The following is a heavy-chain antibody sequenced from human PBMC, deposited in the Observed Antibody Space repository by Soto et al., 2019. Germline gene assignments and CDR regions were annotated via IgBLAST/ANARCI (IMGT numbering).Heavy chain of an antibody. J-gene: IGHJ4*02. CDR3: VSPAHSSSWYGVDY. Sequence: GGSLRLSCAASGFTFSSYWMHWVRQAPGKGLVWVSRINSDGSSTSYADSVKGRFTISRDNAKNTLYLQMNSLRAEDTAVYYCVSPAHSSSWYGVDYWGQGTLVTVSS. CDR2: INSDGSST. D-gene: IGHD6-13*01. V-gene: IGHV3-74*01. CDR1: GFTFSSYW.